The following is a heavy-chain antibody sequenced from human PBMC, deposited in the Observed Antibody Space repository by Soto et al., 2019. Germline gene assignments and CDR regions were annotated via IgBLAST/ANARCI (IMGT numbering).Heavy chain of an antibody. CDR3: ARSFGSPDAFDI. CDR2: TRNKANSYTT. D-gene: IGHD1-26*01. J-gene: IGHJ3*02. Sequence: GGSLRLSCAASGFTFSIYSMNWVRQSPGKGLEWVGRTRNKANSYTTEYAASVKGRFTISRDDSKNSLYLQMNSLKTEDTAVYYCARSFGSPDAFDIWGQGTMVTVSS. V-gene: IGHV3-72*01. CDR1: GFTFSIYS.